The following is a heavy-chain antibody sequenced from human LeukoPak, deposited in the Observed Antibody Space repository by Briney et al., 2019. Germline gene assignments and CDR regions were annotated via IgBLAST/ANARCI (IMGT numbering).Heavy chain of an antibody. V-gene: IGHV3-48*01. CDR1: GFTFSSYS. D-gene: IGHD3-22*01. J-gene: IGHJ4*02. Sequence: PGGSLRLSCAASGFTFSSYSMNWVRQAPGKGLEWVSYISSSSSTIYYADSVKGRFTISRDNAKNSLYLQMNSLRAEDTAVYYCARVWYYYDSSGYYSYWGQGTLVTVSS. CDR2: ISSSSSTI. CDR3: ARVWYYYDSSGYYSY.